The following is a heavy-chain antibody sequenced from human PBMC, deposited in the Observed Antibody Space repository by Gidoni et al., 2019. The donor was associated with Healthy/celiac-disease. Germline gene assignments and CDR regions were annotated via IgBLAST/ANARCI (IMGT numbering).Heavy chain of an antibody. CDR3: ARAGYDYGGNPSSFDY. V-gene: IGHV3-30-3*01. CDR1: VFTFSSYA. CDR2: ISYDGSNK. J-gene: IGHJ4*02. D-gene: IGHD4-17*01. Sequence: QVQLVESGGGVVQPGRSLRLSCAASVFTFSSYAMHWVRQAPGKGLEWVAVISYDGSNKYYADSVKGRFTISRDNSKNTLYLQMNSLRAEYTAVYYCARAGYDYGGNPSSFDYWGQGTLVTVSS.